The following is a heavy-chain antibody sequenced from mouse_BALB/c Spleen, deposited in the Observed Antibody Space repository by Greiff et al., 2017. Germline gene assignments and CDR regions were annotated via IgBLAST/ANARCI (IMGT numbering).Heavy chain of an antibody. CDR3: ARGAIYYGNSWFAY. D-gene: IGHD2-1*01. CDR2: INPYNDGT. V-gene: IGHV1-14*01. Sequence: EVKLMESGPELVKPGASVKMSCKASGYTFTSYVMHWVKQKPGQGLEWIGYINPYNDGTKYNEKFKGKATLTSDKSSSTAYMELSSLTSEDSAVYYCARGAIYYGNSWFAYWGQGTLVTVSA. CDR1: GYTFTSYV. J-gene: IGHJ3*01.